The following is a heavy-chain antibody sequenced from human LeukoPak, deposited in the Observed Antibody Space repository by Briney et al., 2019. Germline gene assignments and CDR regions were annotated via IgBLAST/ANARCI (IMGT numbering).Heavy chain of an antibody. V-gene: IGHV3-23*01. CDR2: ISGSGGIT. Sequence: GGSLRLSCAASGFSFSSYAMSWVRQAPGKGLEWVSSISGSGGITYYADSVKGRFTISRDNAKSSLYLQMDSLRDEDTAVYYCARGKEKWLDHFDYWGQGSLVTVSS. CDR1: GFSFSSYA. D-gene: IGHD6-19*01. CDR3: ARGKEKWLDHFDY. J-gene: IGHJ4*02.